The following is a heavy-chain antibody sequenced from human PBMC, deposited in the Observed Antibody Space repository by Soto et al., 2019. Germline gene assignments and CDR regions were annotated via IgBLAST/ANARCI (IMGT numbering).Heavy chain of an antibody. J-gene: IGHJ3*02. CDR3: ARRLGYDAFDI. CDR2: IWYDGSNK. D-gene: IGHD3-16*01. Sequence: QVQLVESGGGVVQPGRSLRLSCAASGFTFSSYGMHWVRQAPGKGLEWVAVIWYDGSNKYYADSVKGRFTISRDNSKNTLYLQMNSLRAEDTAVYYCARRLGYDAFDIWGQGTMVTVSS. V-gene: IGHV3-33*01. CDR1: GFTFSSYG.